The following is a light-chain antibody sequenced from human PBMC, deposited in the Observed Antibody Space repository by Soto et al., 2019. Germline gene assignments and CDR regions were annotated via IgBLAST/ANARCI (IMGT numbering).Light chain of an antibody. V-gene: IGKV3-20*01. CDR1: QSVRSNY. CDR2: GAS. CDR3: QQYGTSPPLT. Sequence: EIVLTQSPGTLSLSPGERATLSCRTSQSVRSNYVGWYQQKPGQAPRLVIYGASSRATGIPDRFSGSGSGTDFTLTISGLEPEDFAVYYCQQYGTSPPLTFGGGTKVDIK. J-gene: IGKJ4*01.